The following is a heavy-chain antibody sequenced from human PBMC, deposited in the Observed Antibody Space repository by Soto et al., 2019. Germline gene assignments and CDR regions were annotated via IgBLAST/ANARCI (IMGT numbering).Heavy chain of an antibody. V-gene: IGHV4-34*01. CDR1: GGSFSGYY. J-gene: IGHJ5*02. D-gene: IGHD6-25*01. Sequence: QVQLQQWGAGLLKPSETLSLTCAVYGGSFSGYYWSWIRQPPGKGLEWIGEINHSGSTNYNPSLKSRVTISVDTSKNQFSLKLSSVTAADTAVYYCARGFRKRWFDPWGQGTLVTVSS. CDR3: ARGFRKRWFDP. CDR2: INHSGST.